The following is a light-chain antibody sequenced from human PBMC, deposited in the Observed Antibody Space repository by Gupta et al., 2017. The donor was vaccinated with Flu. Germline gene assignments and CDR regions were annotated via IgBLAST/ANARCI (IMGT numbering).Light chain of an antibody. J-gene: IGLJ3*02. CDR2: DTS. CDR3: LLSYSGAFWV. Sequence: STGPVTSGHYPNWFQQKPGQAPRTVIYDTSNKPSWTPARFSGSLLGGKAALTLSGAQPEDEAVYYCLLSYSGAFWVFGGGTKLAVL. CDR1: TGPVTSGHY. V-gene: IGLV7-46*01.